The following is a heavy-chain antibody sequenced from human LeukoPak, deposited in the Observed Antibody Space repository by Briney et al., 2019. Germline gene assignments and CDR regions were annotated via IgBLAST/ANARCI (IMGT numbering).Heavy chain of an antibody. CDR3: AREVGATDAFDI. D-gene: IGHD1-26*01. V-gene: IGHV3-64*01. CDR2: IGSNGGST. CDR1: GFTFSSYA. Sequence: GGSLRLSCAASGFTFSSYAMHWVRQAPGKGLEYVSAIGSNGGSTYYANSVKGRFTISRDNSKNTLYLQMGSLRAEDMAVYYCAREVGATDAFDIWGQGTMVTVSS. J-gene: IGHJ3*02.